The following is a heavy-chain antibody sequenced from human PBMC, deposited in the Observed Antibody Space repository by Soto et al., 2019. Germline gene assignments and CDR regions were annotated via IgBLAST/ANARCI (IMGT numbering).Heavy chain of an antibody. D-gene: IGHD1-26*01. CDR1: GFTFTNYG. CDR3: TRDPYGGSRYYFDS. V-gene: IGHV3-33*01. CDR2: IWYDGNNK. Sequence: GGSLRLSCAASGFTFTNYGMHWVRQAPGKGLEWVAVIWYDGNNKYYADSVKGRFAISKDNSQNTLYLQMNNLRPEDTAVYYCTRDPYGGSRYYFDSWGQGTPVTVSS. J-gene: IGHJ4*02.